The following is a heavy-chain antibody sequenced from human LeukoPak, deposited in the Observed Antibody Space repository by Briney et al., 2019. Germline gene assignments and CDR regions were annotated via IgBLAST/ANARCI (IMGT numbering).Heavy chain of an antibody. J-gene: IGHJ3*02. V-gene: IGHV3-49*04. CDR1: GFTFGDYA. CDR2: IRSKAYGGTT. Sequence: GGSLRLSCTASGFTFGDYAMSWVRQAPGKGLEWVGFIRSKAYGGTTEYAASVKGRFTISRDDSKSIAYLQMNSLKTEDTAVYYCTRESFTWELLGAFDIWGQGTMVIVSS. D-gene: IGHD1-26*01. CDR3: TRESFTWELLGAFDI.